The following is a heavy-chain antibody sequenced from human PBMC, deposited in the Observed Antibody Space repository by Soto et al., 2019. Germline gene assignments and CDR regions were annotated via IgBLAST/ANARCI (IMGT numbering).Heavy chain of an antibody. CDR2: IYPSDCDT. CDR3: ASLDRFGY. Sequence: GESLKISRKASGYNYINYWISWVSQMPWKCLEWMGIIYPSDCDTRYSPSFQGQVTISADKSITTAYVQWSSLKASDSAMYYCASLDRFGYWGQGTQVNVSS. D-gene: IGHD3-10*01. V-gene: IGHV5-51*01. J-gene: IGHJ4*02. CDR1: GYNYINYW.